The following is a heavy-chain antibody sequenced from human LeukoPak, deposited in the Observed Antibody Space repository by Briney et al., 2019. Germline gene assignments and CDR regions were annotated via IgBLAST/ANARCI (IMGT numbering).Heavy chain of an antibody. J-gene: IGHJ4*02. CDR1: GYSFTSYW. Sequence: GESLKISCKGSGYSFTSYWIGWVRQKPGKGLEWMGIIYPGDSDTRYSPSFQGQVTISADKSISTAYLQWSSLKASDTAMYYCARRYCSGGSCYYYFDYWGQGTLVTVSS. CDR3: ARRYCSGGSCYYYFDY. D-gene: IGHD2-15*01. CDR2: IYPGDSDT. V-gene: IGHV5-51*01.